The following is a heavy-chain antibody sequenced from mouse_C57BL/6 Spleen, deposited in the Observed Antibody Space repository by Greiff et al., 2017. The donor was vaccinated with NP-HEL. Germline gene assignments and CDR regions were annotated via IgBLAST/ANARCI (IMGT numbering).Heavy chain of an antibody. V-gene: IGHV1-81*01. Sequence: VQLQQSGAELARPGASVKLSCKASGYTFTSYGISWVKQRTGQGLEWIGEIYPRSGNTYYNEKFKGKATLTADKSSSTAYMELRSLTSEDSAVYFCAREGLLSFMDYWGQGTSVTVSS. CDR2: IYPRSGNT. D-gene: IGHD2-3*01. J-gene: IGHJ4*01. CDR1: GYTFTSYG. CDR3: AREGLLSFMDY.